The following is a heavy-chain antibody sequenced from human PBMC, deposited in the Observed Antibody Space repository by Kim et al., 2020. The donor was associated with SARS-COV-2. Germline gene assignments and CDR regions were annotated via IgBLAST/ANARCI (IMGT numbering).Heavy chain of an antibody. J-gene: IGHJ2*01. CDR3: ARSREPGWYFDL. Sequence: SVKVSCKASGGTFSSYAISWVRQAPGQGLEWMGGIIPIFGTANYAQKFQGRVTITADESTSTAYMELSSLRSEDTAVYYCARSREPGWYFDLWGRGTLVTVSS. CDR1: GGTFSSYA. V-gene: IGHV1-69*13. CDR2: IIPIFGTA.